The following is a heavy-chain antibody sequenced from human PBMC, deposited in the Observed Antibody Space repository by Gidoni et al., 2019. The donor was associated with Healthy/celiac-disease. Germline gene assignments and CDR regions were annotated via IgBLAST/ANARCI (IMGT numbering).Heavy chain of an antibody. D-gene: IGHD4-17*01. CDR1: GFAFSSYW. V-gene: IGHV3-74*01. J-gene: IGHJ2*01. CDR2: SNSDGSST. Sequence: EVQLVESGGGLVQPGGSLRLSCAASGFAFSSYWMHWVRQAPGKGLVWVSRSNSDGSSTSYADSVKGRFTISRDNAKNTLYLQMNSLRAEDTAVYYCAREDYGDLYFDLWGRGTLVTVSS. CDR3: AREDYGDLYFDL.